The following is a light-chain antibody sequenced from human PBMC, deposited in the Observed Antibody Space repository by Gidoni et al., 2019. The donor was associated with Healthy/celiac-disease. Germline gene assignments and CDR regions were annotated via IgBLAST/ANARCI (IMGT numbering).Light chain of an antibody. Sequence: DILMTQSPSSLSASVGDRITITCRASQTISSYLNWYQQKPGKAPKLLIYAASSLQSGVPSRVSGSGSGTDFTLTITSLQPEDFATYYCQQSYSTLWTFGQGTKVEIK. CDR2: AAS. CDR1: QTISSY. V-gene: IGKV1-39*01. CDR3: QQSYSTLWT. J-gene: IGKJ1*01.